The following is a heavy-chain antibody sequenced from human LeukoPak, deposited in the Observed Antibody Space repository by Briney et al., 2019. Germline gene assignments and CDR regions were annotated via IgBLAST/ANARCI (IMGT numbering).Heavy chain of an antibody. CDR1: GFTFSSYG. D-gene: IGHD1-26*01. J-gene: IGHJ4*02. CDR2: IRYDGSNK. V-gene: IGHV3-30*02. CDR3: AKDRKSGIKKVYYFDY. Sequence: GGSLRLSCAASGFTFSSYGMHWVRQAPGKGLEWVAFIRYDGSNKYYADSVKGRFTISRDNSKNTLYLQMNSLRAEDTAVYYCAKDRKSGIKKVYYFDYWGQGTLVTVSS.